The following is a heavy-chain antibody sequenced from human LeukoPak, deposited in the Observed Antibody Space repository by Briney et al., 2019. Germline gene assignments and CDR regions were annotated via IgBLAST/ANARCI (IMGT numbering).Heavy chain of an antibody. Sequence: GGSLRLSCAASGFTFSSYEMNWVRQAPGKGLEWVSSISSSSSYIYYADSVKGRFTISRDNAKNSLYLQMNSLRAEDTAVYYCARYDYGDYLDYWGQGTLVTVSS. D-gene: IGHD4-17*01. J-gene: IGHJ4*02. V-gene: IGHV3-21*01. CDR1: GFTFSSYE. CDR2: ISSSSSYI. CDR3: ARYDYGDYLDY.